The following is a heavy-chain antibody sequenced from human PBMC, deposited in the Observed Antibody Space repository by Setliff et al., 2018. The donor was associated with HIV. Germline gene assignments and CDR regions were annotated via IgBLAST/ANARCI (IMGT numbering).Heavy chain of an antibody. D-gene: IGHD7-27*01. CDR3: ARDLPELTGRSFDP. J-gene: IGHJ5*02. CDR1: GGSISTGGYY. CDR2: INHSGST. V-gene: IGHV4-61*08. Sequence: SETLSLTCTVSGGSISTGGYYWSWIRLPPGKGLEWIGEINHSGSTNYNPSLKSRVTISVDTSKNQFSLKLTSVTAADTAVYYCARDLPELTGRSFDPWGQGTLVTVSS.